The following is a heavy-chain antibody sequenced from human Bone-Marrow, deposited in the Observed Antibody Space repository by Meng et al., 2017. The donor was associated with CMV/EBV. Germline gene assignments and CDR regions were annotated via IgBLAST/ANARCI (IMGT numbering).Heavy chain of an antibody. D-gene: IGHD6-6*01. J-gene: IGHJ4*02. V-gene: IGHV1-69*05. CDR1: GGTFSSYA. CDR2: IIPIFGTA. Sequence: SVKVSCKASGGTFSSYAISWVRQAPGQGLEWMGGIIPIFGTANYAQKFQGRVTITTDESTSTAYMELSSLGSEDTAVYYCARHSPSTQLGRFDYWGQGTLVTGSS. CDR3: ARHSPSTQLGRFDY.